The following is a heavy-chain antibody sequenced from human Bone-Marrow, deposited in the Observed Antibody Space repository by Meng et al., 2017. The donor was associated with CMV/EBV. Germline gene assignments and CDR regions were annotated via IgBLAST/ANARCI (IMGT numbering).Heavy chain of an antibody. J-gene: IGHJ6*02. CDR2: INPHSGGT. D-gene: IGHD3-16*01. CDR1: GYTFTGYN. CDR3: ARLSHTTLGTNYYYGMDV. V-gene: IGHV1-2*02. Sequence: ASGKVSCKASGYTFTGYNIHWVRQAPGQGLEWLGWINPHSGGTIYAQKFEDRVTLTSDTSISTAYMELRRLRSDDTAVFFCARLSHTTLGTNYYYGMDVWGPGTTVTVSS.